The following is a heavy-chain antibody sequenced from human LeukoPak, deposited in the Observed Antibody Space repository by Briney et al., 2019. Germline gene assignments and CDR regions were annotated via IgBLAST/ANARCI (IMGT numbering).Heavy chain of an antibody. CDR1: GYTFTGYY. Sequence: ASVKVSCKASGYTFTGYYMHWVRQSPGQGLEWMGWINPNSGGTNYAQKFQGRVTMTRDTSITTAYMELSRLSSDDTAVYYCARHPGKVTNDWYFDLWGRGTLVTVSS. V-gene: IGHV1-2*02. CDR2: INPNSGGT. J-gene: IGHJ2*01. CDR3: ARHPGKVTNDWYFDL. D-gene: IGHD4-23*01.